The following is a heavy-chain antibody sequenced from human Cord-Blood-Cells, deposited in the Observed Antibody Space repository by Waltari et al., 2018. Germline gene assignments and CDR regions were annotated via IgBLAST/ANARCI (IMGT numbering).Heavy chain of an antibody. J-gene: IGHJ5*02. CDR2: IYHSGST. V-gene: IGHV4-30-2*01. D-gene: IGHD1-26*01. Sequence: QLQLQESGSGLVKPSQTLSLTCAVSGGSISSGGYSWSWIRQPPGKGLEWIGYIYHSGSTNYNPSLKSRVTISVDRSKNQFSLKLSSVTAADTAVYYCARDVRGGGSYYWFDPWGQGTLVTVSS. CDR3: ARDVRGGGSYYWFDP. CDR1: GGSISSGGYS.